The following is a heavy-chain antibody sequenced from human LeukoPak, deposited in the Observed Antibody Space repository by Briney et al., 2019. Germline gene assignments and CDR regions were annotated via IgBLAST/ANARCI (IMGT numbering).Heavy chain of an antibody. V-gene: IGHV4-34*01. D-gene: IGHD6-6*01. CDR3: AILRIAARDY. CDR2: INHSGST. J-gene: IGHJ4*02. Sequence: SETLSLTCAVYGGSFSGYYWSWIRQPPGKGLEWIGEINHSGSTNYNPSLKSRVTISVDTSKNQFSLKLSSVTAADTAVYYCAILRIAARDYWGREPWSPSPQ. CDR1: GGSFSGYY.